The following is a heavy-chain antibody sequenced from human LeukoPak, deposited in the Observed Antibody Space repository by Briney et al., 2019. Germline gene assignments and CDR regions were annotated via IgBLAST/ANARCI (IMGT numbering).Heavy chain of an antibody. CDR3: AREEWNSYNWFDP. CDR2: IGAYNGNT. J-gene: IGHJ5*02. V-gene: IGHV1-18*01. CDR1: GYTFTSYG. Sequence: ASVKVSFKASGYTFTSYGISWVRQAPGQGLEWMGWIGAYNGNTNYAQKLQGRVTMTTDTSTSTAYMGLRSLRSDDTAVYYCAREEWNSYNWFDPWGQGTLVTVSS. D-gene: IGHD1-7*01.